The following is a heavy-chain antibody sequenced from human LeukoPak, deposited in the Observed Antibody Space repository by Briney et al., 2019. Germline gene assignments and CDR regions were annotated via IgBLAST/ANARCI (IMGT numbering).Heavy chain of an antibody. D-gene: IGHD3-22*01. CDR3: ARALERYYYDSSGYYAHFDY. J-gene: IGHJ4*02. Sequence: PSETLSLTCGVSGGSISNTNWWTWVRQPPGKGLEWIGEINHSGSTKYNPSLKSRVTISGDTSKNQFSLKLRSVTAADTAVYYCARALERYYYDSSGYYAHFDYWGQGTLVTVSS. CDR2: INHSGST. CDR1: GGSISNTNW. V-gene: IGHV4-4*02.